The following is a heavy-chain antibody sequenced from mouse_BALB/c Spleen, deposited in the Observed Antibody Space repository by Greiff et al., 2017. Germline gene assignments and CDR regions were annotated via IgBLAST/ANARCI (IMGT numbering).Heavy chain of an antibody. Sequence: QVQLKESGAELVKPGASVKLSCKASGYTFTSYYMYWVKQRPGQGLEWIGEINPSNGGTNFNEKFKSKATLTVDKSSSTAYMQLSSLTSEDSAVYYCTRFYDGYYASMDYWGQGTSVTVSS. D-gene: IGHD2-3*01. CDR3: TRFYDGYYASMDY. J-gene: IGHJ4*01. V-gene: IGHV1S81*02. CDR2: INPSNGGT. CDR1: GYTFTSYY.